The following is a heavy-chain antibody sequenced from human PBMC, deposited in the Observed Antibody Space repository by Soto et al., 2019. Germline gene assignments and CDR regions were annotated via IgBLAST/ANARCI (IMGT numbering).Heavy chain of an antibody. CDR2: INHSGST. CDR3: ARGRSKGFWSGYHRDGHYYYGMDV. D-gene: IGHD3-3*01. Sequence: SETLSLTCAVYGGSFSGYYWSWIRQPPGKGLEWIGEINHSGSTNYNPSLKSRVTISVDTSKNQFSLKLSSVTAADTAVYYCARGRSKGFWSGYHRDGHYYYGMDVWGQGTTVTVSS. CDR1: GGSFSGYY. J-gene: IGHJ6*02. V-gene: IGHV4-34*01.